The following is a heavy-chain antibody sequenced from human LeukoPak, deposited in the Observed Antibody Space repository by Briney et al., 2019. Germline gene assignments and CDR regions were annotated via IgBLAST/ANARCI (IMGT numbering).Heavy chain of an antibody. CDR3: AKDHSSCWYFFDY. CDR2: ISGGGGTT. Sequence: GGSLRLSCAASAFTFSSYAMSWVRQAPGKGLEWVSRISGGGGTTNYADSVKGRFTISRDNSKNTLFLQMNSLRAEDAAVYYCAKDHSSCWYFFDYWGQGTLVTVSS. D-gene: IGHD6-13*01. J-gene: IGHJ4*02. CDR1: AFTFSSYA. V-gene: IGHV3-23*01.